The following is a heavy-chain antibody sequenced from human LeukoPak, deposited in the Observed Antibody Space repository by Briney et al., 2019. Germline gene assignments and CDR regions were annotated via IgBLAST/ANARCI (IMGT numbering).Heavy chain of an antibody. V-gene: IGHV3-30-3*01. D-gene: IGHD3-3*01. J-gene: IGHJ4*02. CDR3: ARELRITIFGVVIPPGY. CDR2: ISYDGSNK. CDR1: GFTFSSYA. Sequence: QPGGSLRLSCAASGFTFSSYAMHWVRQAPGKGLEWVAVISYDGSNKYYADSVKGRFTISRDNSKNTLYLQMNSLRAEDTAVYYCARELRITIFGVVIPPGYWGQGTLVTVSS.